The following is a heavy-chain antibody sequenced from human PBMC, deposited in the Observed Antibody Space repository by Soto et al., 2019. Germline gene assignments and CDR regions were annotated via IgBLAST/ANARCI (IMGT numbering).Heavy chain of an antibody. J-gene: IGHJ4*02. CDR2: IYCDDDN. D-gene: IGHD4-17*01. V-gene: IGHV2-5*02. Sequence: QITLKESGPTLVNPTQTLTLTCTFSGFSLSTSGVGVGWIRQPPGKALEWLALIYCDDDNSYSSSLKSRPTITKDTAKNQVVLKMTSMDPVDTATYYCAHRRPMTTVTHFDYWGQGTLVTVSS. CDR3: AHRRPMTTVTHFDY. CDR1: GFSLSTSGVG.